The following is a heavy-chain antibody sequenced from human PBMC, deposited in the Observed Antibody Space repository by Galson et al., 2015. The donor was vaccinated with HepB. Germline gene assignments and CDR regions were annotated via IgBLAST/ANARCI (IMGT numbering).Heavy chain of an antibody. J-gene: IGHJ4*02. Sequence: SLRLSCAASGFTFSDSTMHWVRQASGKGLEWVGRIRSKANSYATAYAASVKGRFTISRDDSKNTAYLQMNSLKTEDTAVYYCTRPGVAGGFDYWGQGTLVTVSS. CDR1: GFTFSDST. CDR2: IRSKANSYAT. V-gene: IGHV3-73*01. CDR3: TRPGVAGGFDY. D-gene: IGHD2-15*01.